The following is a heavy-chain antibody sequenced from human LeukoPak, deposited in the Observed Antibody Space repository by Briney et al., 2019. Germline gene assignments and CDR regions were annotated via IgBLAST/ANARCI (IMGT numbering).Heavy chain of an antibody. CDR2: IYYSGST. V-gene: IGHV4-39*01. CDR1: GGSVSSSSYF. Sequence: SETLSLTCTVSGGSVSSSSYFWGWIRQPPGKGLEWIGSIYYSGSTYYNPSLKSRVTISVDTSKNQFSLKLSSVTAADTAVYYCARHRTGSYPVGFDPWGQGTLVTVSS. J-gene: IGHJ5*02. CDR3: ARHRTGSYPVGFDP. D-gene: IGHD1-26*01.